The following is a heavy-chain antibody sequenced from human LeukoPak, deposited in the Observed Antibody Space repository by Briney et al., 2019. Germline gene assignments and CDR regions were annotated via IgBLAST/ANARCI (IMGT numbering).Heavy chain of an antibody. CDR2: IYYSGGT. J-gene: IGHJ4*02. D-gene: IGHD1-26*01. V-gene: IGHV4-59*11. CDR1: GGSISSHY. Sequence: PSETLSLTCTVSGGSISSHYWSWIRQPPGKGLEWIGYIYYSGGTNYNPSLKSRVTISVDTSKNQFSLKLSSVTAADTAVYYCARDRASGSYYDYWGQGTLVTVSS. CDR3: ARDRASGSYYDY.